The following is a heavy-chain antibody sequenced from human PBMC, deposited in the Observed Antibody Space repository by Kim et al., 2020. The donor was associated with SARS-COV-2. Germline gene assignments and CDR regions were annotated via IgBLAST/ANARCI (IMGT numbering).Heavy chain of an antibody. CDR1: GFAFSSYA. D-gene: IGHD5-12*01. Sequence: GGSLRLSCAASGFAFSSYAMHWVRQAPGKGLEWVAVISYDGSNKYYADSVKGRFTISRDNSKNTLYLQMNSLRAEDTAVYYCASFRVDIVATIWGQGTLVTVSS. CDR3: ASFRVDIVATI. J-gene: IGHJ4*02. V-gene: IGHV3-30-3*01. CDR2: ISYDGSNK.